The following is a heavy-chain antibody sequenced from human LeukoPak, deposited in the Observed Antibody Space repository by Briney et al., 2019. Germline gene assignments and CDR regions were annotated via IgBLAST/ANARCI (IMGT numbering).Heavy chain of an antibody. D-gene: IGHD3-3*01. Sequence: SVNVSCRASGGTFSNYAINWMRQAPGEGLEWLGGIITNFGTTNYAQKYQGRVTITADESTSTVYMELSSLRSEDTAVYYCARPRTYYDFWRGYPPFDYWGQGTLVTVSS. V-gene: IGHV1-69*13. CDR1: GGTFSNYA. CDR3: ARPRTYYDFWRGYPPFDY. J-gene: IGHJ4*02. CDR2: IITNFGTT.